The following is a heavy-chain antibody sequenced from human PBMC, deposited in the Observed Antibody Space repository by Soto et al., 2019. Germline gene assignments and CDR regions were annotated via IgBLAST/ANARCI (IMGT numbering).Heavy chain of an antibody. J-gene: IGHJ4*02. CDR1: GFVFTDYY. V-gene: IGHV1-2*02. Sequence: LVQSEAAGRKPGASVRVSCKASGFVFTDYYMHWVRQAPGQGLEWVGWINPSSGGAKYAKKFQGRVSMTRDTAIDTIYLEVNRLTSGDTAGYYCANGEYDDSGGRFVYGGQGTMVTVSS. CDR2: INPSSGGA. CDR3: ANGEYDDSGGRFVY. D-gene: IGHD3-22*01.